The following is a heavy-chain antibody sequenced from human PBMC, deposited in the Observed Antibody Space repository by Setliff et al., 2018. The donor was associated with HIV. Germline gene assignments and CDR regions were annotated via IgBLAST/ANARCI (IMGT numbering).Heavy chain of an antibody. CDR3: ANPPLKGHLGVGFDY. D-gene: IGHD3-16*01. Sequence: PSETLSLTCAVYGGSFSGYYWSWIRQPPGKGLEWIGEVTHSGRTNYNPSLESRVTTSVDTSKKQFSLRLTSVTAEDTAVYYCANPPLKGHLGVGFDYWGQGTQVTVSS. V-gene: IGHV4-34*01. CDR2: VTHSGRT. CDR1: GGSFSGYY. J-gene: IGHJ4*02.